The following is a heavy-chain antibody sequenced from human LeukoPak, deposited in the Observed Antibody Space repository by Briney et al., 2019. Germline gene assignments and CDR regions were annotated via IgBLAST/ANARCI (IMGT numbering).Heavy chain of an antibody. J-gene: IGHJ4*02. CDR2: INPNSGDT. Sequence: GASVKLSCKASGYTFTGYYIHWVRQAPGQGLEYMGWINPNSGDTKCPQNFQGRVTLTRDTSISTAYMELGSLRSDDSALYYCAGEYCSGGTCRQGFDYWGQGTLVTVSS. CDR1: GYTFTGYY. V-gene: IGHV1-2*02. D-gene: IGHD2-15*01. CDR3: AGEYCSGGTCRQGFDY.